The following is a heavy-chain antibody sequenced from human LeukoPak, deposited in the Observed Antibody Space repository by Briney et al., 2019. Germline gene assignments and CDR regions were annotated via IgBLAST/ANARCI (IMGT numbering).Heavy chain of an antibody. CDR2: ISGSGSYT. Sequence: GGSLSLSCAASGFTFSSYAMSWVRQAPGKGLEWVSAISGSGSYTDYADSVKGRFTISKDNSKNTLYMRMSSLRAEDTAVYYCAKRRYDSSGHFDSWGQGTLVTVSS. D-gene: IGHD3-22*01. V-gene: IGHV3-23*01. J-gene: IGHJ4*02. CDR1: GFTFSSYA. CDR3: AKRRYDSSGHFDS.